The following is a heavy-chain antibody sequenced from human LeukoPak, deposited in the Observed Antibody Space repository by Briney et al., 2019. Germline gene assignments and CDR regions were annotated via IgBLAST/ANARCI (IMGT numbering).Heavy chain of an antibody. CDR3: AKVVAARPDFDY. J-gene: IGHJ4*02. D-gene: IGHD6-6*01. CDR2: ISYDGSNK. Sequence: GGSLRLSCAASGFTFSSYGTHWVRQAPGKGLEWVAVISYDGSNKYYADSVKGRFTISRDNSKNTLYLQMNSLRAEDTAVYYCAKVVAARPDFDYWGQGTLVTVSS. CDR1: GFTFSSYG. V-gene: IGHV3-30*18.